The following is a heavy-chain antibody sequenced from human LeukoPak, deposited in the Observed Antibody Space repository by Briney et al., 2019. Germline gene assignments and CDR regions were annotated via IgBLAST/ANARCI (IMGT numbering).Heavy chain of an antibody. V-gene: IGHV1-2*02. J-gene: IGHJ5*02. Sequence: GASVKVSCKASGYTFTGYYTHWVRQAPGQGLEWMGWINPNSGGTNYAQKFQGRVTMTRDTSISTAYMELSRLRSDDTAVYYCAREVQQLVRGWFDPWGQGTLVTVSP. CDR2: INPNSGGT. CDR1: GYTFTGYY. D-gene: IGHD6-13*01. CDR3: AREVQQLVRGWFDP.